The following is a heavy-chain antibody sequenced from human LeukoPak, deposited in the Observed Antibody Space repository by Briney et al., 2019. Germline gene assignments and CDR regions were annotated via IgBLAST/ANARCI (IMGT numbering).Heavy chain of an antibody. V-gene: IGHV3-30*02. J-gene: IGHJ4*02. D-gene: IGHD3-22*01. CDR2: IRYDGSNK. CDR1: GFTFSSYG. CDR3: AKGRGRYYDSSGPFDY. Sequence: GGSLRLSCAASGFTFSSYGMHWVRQAPGKGLEWVAFIRYDGSNKYYADSVKGRFTISRDNSKNTLYLQMNSLRAEDTAVYYCAKGRGRYYDSSGPFDYWGQGTLVTVSS.